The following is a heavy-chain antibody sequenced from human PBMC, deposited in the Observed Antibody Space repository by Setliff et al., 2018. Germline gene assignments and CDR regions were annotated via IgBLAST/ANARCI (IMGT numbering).Heavy chain of an antibody. V-gene: IGHV3-7*03. CDR3: AKVAAGDAFDI. CDR2: IKQDGSEK. D-gene: IGHD2-15*01. Sequence: GGSLRLSCAASGFTFSSSWMSWVRQAPGKGLEWVANIKQDGSEKYYVDSVKGRFTISRDNAKNSLYLQMNSLRAEDTAVYYCAKVAAGDAFDIWGQGTMVTVSS. J-gene: IGHJ3*02. CDR1: GFTFSSSW.